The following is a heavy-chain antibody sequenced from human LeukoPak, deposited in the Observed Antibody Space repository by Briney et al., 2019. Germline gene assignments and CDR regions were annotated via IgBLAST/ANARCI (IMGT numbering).Heavy chain of an antibody. CDR3: ARSAIDAFDI. V-gene: IGHV4-59*08. D-gene: IGHD6-25*01. Sequence: SETLSLTCTVSGGSISSYYWSWIRQPPGKGLECIGYIYNSGSANYNPSLKSRVSISVDTSKNQFSLKLSSVTAADTAVYYCARSAIDAFDIWGQGTMVTVSS. CDR2: IYNSGSA. CDR1: GGSISSYY. J-gene: IGHJ3*02.